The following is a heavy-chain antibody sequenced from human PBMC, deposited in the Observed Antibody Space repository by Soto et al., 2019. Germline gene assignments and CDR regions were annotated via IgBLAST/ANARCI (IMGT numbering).Heavy chain of an antibody. CDR3: ASSESYHKATY. CDR2: INYNGVGT. Sequence: GGSLRLSCTGSGFTFSNFAMSWVRQSPGKGLEWVSSINYNGVGTYYADSVEGRFTISRDNSKNTLFLLINSLRVEDAAIYYCASSESYHKATYWGQGTVVTVSS. CDR1: GFTFSNFA. D-gene: IGHD3-10*01. J-gene: IGHJ4*02. V-gene: IGHV3-23*01.